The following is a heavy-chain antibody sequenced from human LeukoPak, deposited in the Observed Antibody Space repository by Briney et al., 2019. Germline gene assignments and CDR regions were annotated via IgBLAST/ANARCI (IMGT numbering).Heavy chain of an antibody. D-gene: IGHD2-21*02. CDR3: SNSYCGGDCYSGGYFDY. Sequence: GGSLRLSCAVSGITFSNYAMSWVRQAPGKGLEWVGFIRSKAYGGTTEYAASVKGRFTISRDDSKSIAYLQMNSLKTEDTAVYYCSNSYCGGDCYSGGYFDYWGQGTLVTVSS. V-gene: IGHV3-49*04. CDR2: IRSKAYGGTT. CDR1: GITFSNYA. J-gene: IGHJ4*02.